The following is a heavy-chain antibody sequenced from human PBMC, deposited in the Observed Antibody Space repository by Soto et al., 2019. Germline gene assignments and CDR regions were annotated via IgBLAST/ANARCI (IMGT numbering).Heavy chain of an antibody. CDR1: GYTVTSYD. CDR3: TRSQGNH. V-gene: IGHV1-8*02. Sequence: QVQLVQSVAEVMKPGASVRVSCKASGYTVTSYDLYWVRQATGKGLEWMGWMNPFSGNAVYSQKFQDSVPMSMDTSLNTAYMAMSGLKSVDTSVYYCTRSQGNHRGQGSLFTAAS. CDR2: MNPFSGNA. J-gene: IGHJ4*02.